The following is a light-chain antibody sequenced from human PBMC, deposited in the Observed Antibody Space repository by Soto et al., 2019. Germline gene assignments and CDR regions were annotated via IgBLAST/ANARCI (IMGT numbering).Light chain of an antibody. J-gene: IGKJ1*01. CDR2: AAS. CDR1: QSTSNH. Sequence: DIQMTQSPSSLSASVEDRVIITCRASQSTSNHLNWYQQKPGKAPKLLIFAASSLQSGVPSRFSGGRSGPDFTLTISSLQPEDFATYYCQQSYSSPPTFGQGTKVDIK. CDR3: QQSYSSPPT. V-gene: IGKV1-39*01.